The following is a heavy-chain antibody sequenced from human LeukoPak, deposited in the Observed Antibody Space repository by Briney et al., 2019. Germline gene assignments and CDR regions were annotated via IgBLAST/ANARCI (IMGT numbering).Heavy chain of an antibody. CDR3: ARDQGSYYEEDWFDP. V-gene: IGHV1-2*02. Sequence: ASVKVSCKASGYTFTGYYMHWVRQAPGQGLEWMGWINPNSGGTNYAQKFQGRVTMTRDTSISTAYMELSRLRSDDTAVYYCARDQGSYYEEDWFDPWGQGTLVTVSS. J-gene: IGHJ5*02. D-gene: IGHD1-26*01. CDR1: GYTFTGYY. CDR2: INPNSGGT.